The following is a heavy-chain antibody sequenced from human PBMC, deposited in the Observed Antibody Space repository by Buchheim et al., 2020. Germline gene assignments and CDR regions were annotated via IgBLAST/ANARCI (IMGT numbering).Heavy chain of an antibody. Sequence: QVQPVESGGGVVQPGRSLRLSCAASGFTFSSYGMHWVRQAPGKGLEWVAVIWYDGSNKYYADSVKGRFTISRDNSKNTPNLQMNSLGAEETAVYYCARDADGMDVWGQGTT. V-gene: IGHV3-33*01. J-gene: IGHJ6*02. CDR2: IWYDGSNK. CDR3: ARDADGMDV. CDR1: GFTFSSYG.